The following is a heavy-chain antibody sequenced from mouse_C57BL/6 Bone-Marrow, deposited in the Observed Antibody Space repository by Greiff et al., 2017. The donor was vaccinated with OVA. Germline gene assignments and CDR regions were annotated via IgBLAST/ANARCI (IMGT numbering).Heavy chain of an antibody. Sequence: QVQLQQSGAELVRPGSSVKLSCKASGYTFTSYWMHWVKQRPIQGLEWIGNIDPSDSETHYNQKFKDKATLTVDKSSSTAYMQLSSLTSEDSAVYYCARRDSSGYVGFDYWGQGTTLTVSS. D-gene: IGHD3-2*02. J-gene: IGHJ2*01. V-gene: IGHV1-52*01. CDR2: IDPSDSET. CDR1: GYTFTSYW. CDR3: ARRDSSGYVGFDY.